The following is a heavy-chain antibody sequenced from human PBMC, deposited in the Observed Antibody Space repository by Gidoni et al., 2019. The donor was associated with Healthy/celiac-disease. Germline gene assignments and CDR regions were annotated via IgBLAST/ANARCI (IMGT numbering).Heavy chain of an antibody. J-gene: IGHJ5*02. CDR2: FYYSGST. CDR1: GGSSSSSSYY. Sequence: QLQLQESGPGLVKPSETLSLTCTVSGGSSSSSSYYRDWIRQHPGKGLEWIGSFYYSGSTYYTPSLKSRVAISVDTSKNQFSLKLSSVTAADTAVYYCTGSDYSNSVVRFDPWGQGTLVTVSS. V-gene: IGHV4-39*01. D-gene: IGHD4-4*01. CDR3: TGSDYSNSVVRFDP.